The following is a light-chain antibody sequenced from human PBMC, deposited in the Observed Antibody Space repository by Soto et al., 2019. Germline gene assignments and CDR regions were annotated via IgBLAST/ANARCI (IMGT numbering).Light chain of an antibody. CDR1: SSGVGTYNL. CDR3: SSYASGSTHV. V-gene: IGLV2-23*02. CDR2: EVS. J-gene: IGLJ1*01. Sequence: QSALTQPASVSGSPGQSITISCTGSSSGVGTYNLVSWYQQHPGKAPKLMIYEVSKRPSGVSNRFSGSKSGNTASLTISGLQADDEADYYCSSYASGSTHVFGTGTKVTVL.